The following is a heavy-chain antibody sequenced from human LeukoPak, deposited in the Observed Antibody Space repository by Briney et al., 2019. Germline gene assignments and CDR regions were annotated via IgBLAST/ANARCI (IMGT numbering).Heavy chain of an antibody. CDR1: GFTFSSYS. Sequence: GGSLRLSCAASGFTFSSYSMNWVRQAPGKGLEWVSAISGSGDSTYYADSMKGRFTISRDNAKNSLYLQMNSLRAEDTAVYYCARGRDNYYFGMDVWGQGTTVAVSS. D-gene: IGHD3-9*01. J-gene: IGHJ6*02. CDR3: ARGRDNYYFGMDV. CDR2: ISGSGDST. V-gene: IGHV3-23*01.